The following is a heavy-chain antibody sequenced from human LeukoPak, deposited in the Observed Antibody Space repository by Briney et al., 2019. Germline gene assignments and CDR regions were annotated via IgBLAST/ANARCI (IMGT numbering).Heavy chain of an antibody. CDR2: ITSNGGST. Sequence: GGSLRLSCSASGFTFSSYAMHWVRHAPGKGLEYVSAITSNGGSTYSANSVKGRFTISRDNSKNTLYLEMGSLRGEDMAVYYCARIFSDSRGFYYDYWGEGTLVTVSS. CDR3: ARIFSDSRGFYYDY. CDR1: GFTFSSYA. V-gene: IGHV3-64*01. D-gene: IGHD3-22*01. J-gene: IGHJ4*02.